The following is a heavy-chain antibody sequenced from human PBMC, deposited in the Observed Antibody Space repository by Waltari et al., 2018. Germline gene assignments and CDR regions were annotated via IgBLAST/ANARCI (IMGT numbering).Heavy chain of an antibody. CDR2: IYSGGDT. D-gene: IGHD2-8*01. Sequence: EVQLVESGGGLVQPGGSLRLYCAASGFTFSRDWMSWVRQAPGKGLEWVSVIYSGGDTYYADSVKGRFTISRDSSKNTLYLQMNSLRAEDTAVYYCARDGRYCTNGVCIGWFDPWGQGTQVTVSS. CDR3: ARDGRYCTNGVCIGWFDP. V-gene: IGHV3-66*01. CDR1: GFTFSRDW. J-gene: IGHJ5*02.